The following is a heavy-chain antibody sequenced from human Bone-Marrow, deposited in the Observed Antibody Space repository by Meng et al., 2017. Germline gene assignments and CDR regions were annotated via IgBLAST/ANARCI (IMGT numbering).Heavy chain of an antibody. CDR2: INPNSGGT. CDR3: ARVYSSYYDILTGYYRYYYYYGMDV. J-gene: IGHJ6*02. Sequence: ASVKVSCKASGYTFTGYYMHWVRQAPGQGLEWMGWINPNSGGTNYAQKFQGRVTMTRDTSISTAYMELSRLRSDDTAVYYCARVYSSYYDILTGYYRYYYYYGMDVWGQGTTVTVSS. V-gene: IGHV1-2*02. D-gene: IGHD3-9*01. CDR1: GYTFTGYY.